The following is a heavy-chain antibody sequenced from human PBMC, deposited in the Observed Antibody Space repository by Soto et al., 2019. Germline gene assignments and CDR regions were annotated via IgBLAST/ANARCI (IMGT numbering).Heavy chain of an antibody. CDR2: LSYTGNSSNP. V-gene: IGHV4-30-4*01. D-gene: IGHD1-26*01. J-gene: IGHJ4*02. CDR1: GASISGSDHY. Sequence: QVQLQESGPGLVKASQTLSLTCTVSGASISGSDHYWSWIRQPPGKCLEWIGHLSYTGNSSNPYYNPSLQSRPTMSLDTSKNQFSLNMTSVTAADTAVYFCARSGRSLLDFWGQGALVSVSS. CDR3: ARSGRSLLDF.